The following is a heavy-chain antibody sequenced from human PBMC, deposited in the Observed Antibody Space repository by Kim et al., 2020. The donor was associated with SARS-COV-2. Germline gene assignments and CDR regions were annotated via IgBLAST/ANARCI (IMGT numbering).Heavy chain of an antibody. CDR3: ARDLKIAVAAKWHYYYGMDV. Sequence: GGSLRLSCAASGFTFSSYAMHWVRQAPGKGLEWVAVISYDGSNKYYADSVKGRFTISRDNSKNTLYLQMNSLRAEDTAVYYCARDLKIAVAAKWHYYYGMDVWGQGTPVPVSS. V-gene: IGHV3-30*04. CDR1: GFTFSSYA. D-gene: IGHD6-19*01. J-gene: IGHJ6*02. CDR2: ISYDGSNK.